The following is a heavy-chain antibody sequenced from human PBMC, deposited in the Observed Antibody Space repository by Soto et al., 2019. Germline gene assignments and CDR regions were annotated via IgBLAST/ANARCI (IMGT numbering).Heavy chain of an antibody. J-gene: IGHJ6*02. V-gene: IGHV3-30*18. D-gene: IGHD6-13*01. CDR1: GFTFSSYG. Sequence: SLRLSCAASGFTFSSYGMHWVRQAPGKGLEWVAVISYDGSNKYYADSVKGRFTISRDNSKNTLYLQMNSLRAEDTAVYYCAKDRRKQQLPYYYYYGMDVWGQGTTVTVSS. CDR3: AKDRRKQQLPYYYYYGMDV. CDR2: ISYDGSNK.